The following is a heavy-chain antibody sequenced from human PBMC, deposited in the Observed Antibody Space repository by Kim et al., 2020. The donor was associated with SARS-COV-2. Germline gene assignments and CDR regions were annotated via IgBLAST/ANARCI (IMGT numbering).Heavy chain of an antibody. CDR1: GGSFSGYY. D-gene: IGHD6-19*01. CDR3: ARGPVIAVAGHLLPYDY. Sequence: SETLSLTCAVYGGSFSGYYWSWIRQPPGKGLEWIGEINHSGSTNYNPSLKSRVTISVDTSKNQFSLKLSSVTAADTAVYYCARGPVIAVAGHLLPYDYWGQGTLVTVSS. J-gene: IGHJ4*02. V-gene: IGHV4-34*01. CDR2: INHSGST.